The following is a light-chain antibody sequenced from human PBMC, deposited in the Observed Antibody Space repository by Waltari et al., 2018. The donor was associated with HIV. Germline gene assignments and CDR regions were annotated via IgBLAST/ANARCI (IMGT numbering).Light chain of an antibody. CDR1: SSNIGARFD. CDR2: GNN. CDR3: QSYDSSLSGSV. J-gene: IGLJ3*02. V-gene: IGLV1-40*01. Sequence: QSVLTQPPSVSGAPGLRVTISCTGRSSNIGARFDVHWYQQLPGTAPKLLIYGNNNRPSGVPDRFSGSKSGTSASLAITGLQAEDEADYYCQSYDSSLSGSVFGGGTKLTVL.